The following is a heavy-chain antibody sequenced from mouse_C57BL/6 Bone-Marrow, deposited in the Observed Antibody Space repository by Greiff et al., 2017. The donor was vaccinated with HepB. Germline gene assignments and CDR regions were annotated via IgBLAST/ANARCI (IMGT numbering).Heavy chain of an antibody. CDR1: GYTFTSYW. D-gene: IGHD1-1*01. J-gene: IGHJ2*01. V-gene: IGHV1-72*01. CDR3: ARPVVGGDFDY. CDR2: IDPNGGGT. Sequence: QVQLQQPGAELVKPGASVKLSCKASGYTFTSYWMHWVKQRPGQGLEWIGRIDPNGGGTKYNEKFKSKATLTVDKTASTAYMQLSSLTSEDSAVYYCARPVVGGDFDYWGQGTTLTVSS.